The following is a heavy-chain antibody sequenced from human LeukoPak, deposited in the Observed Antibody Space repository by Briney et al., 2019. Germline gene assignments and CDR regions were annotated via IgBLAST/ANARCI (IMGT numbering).Heavy chain of an antibody. D-gene: IGHD6-19*01. Sequence: GGSLRLSCAASGFTFSSYAMSWVRQAPGKGLEWVSAISGSGGSTYYADSVKGRFTISRDNSKNTLYLQMNSLRAEDTAVYYCAKDFWNSVAVAGTQFDYWAREPWSPSPQ. V-gene: IGHV3-23*01. CDR3: AKDFWNSVAVAGTQFDY. J-gene: IGHJ4*02. CDR2: ISGSGGST. CDR1: GFTFSSYA.